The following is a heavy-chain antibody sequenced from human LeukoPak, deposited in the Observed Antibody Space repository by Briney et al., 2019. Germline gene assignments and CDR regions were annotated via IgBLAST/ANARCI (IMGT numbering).Heavy chain of an antibody. CDR2: INHSGGT. V-gene: IGHV4-34*01. Sequence: SETLSLTCAVYGGSFSGYYWSWIRQPPGKGLEWIGEINHSGGTNYNPSLKSRVTISVDTSKNQFSLKLSSVTAADTAVYYCARGNGAFDIWGQGTMVTVSS. J-gene: IGHJ3*02. CDR3: ARGNGAFDI. CDR1: GGSFSGYY.